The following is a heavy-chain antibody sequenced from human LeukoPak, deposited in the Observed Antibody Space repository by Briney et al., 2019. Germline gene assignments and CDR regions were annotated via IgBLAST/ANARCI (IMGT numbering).Heavy chain of an antibody. CDR2: IYPGDSDT. CDR1: GYSFTSYW. Sequence: GESLKISCKGSGYSFTSYWIGWVRQMPGKGLEWMGIIYPGDSDTRYSPSFQGQVTISADKSIGTAYLQWSSLKASDTAMYYCARDILTGHDAFDIWGQGTMVTVSS. D-gene: IGHD3-9*01. J-gene: IGHJ3*02. V-gene: IGHV5-51*01. CDR3: ARDILTGHDAFDI.